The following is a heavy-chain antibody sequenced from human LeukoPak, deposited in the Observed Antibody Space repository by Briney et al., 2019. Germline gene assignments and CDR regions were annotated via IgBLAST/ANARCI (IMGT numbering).Heavy chain of an antibody. V-gene: IGHV3-33*01. J-gene: IGHJ4*02. Sequence: PGRSLRLSCAASGFTFSSYGMHWVRQAPGKGLEWVAVIWYDGSNKYYADPVKGRFTISRDNSKNTLYLQMNSLRAEDTAVYYCARDGANYYDSSGYYGNWGQGTLVTVSS. CDR1: GFTFSSYG. CDR3: ARDGANYYDSSGYYGN. D-gene: IGHD3-22*01. CDR2: IWYDGSNK.